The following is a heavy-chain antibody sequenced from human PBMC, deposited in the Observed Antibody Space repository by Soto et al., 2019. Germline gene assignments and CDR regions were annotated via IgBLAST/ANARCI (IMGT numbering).Heavy chain of an antibody. J-gene: IGHJ4*02. D-gene: IGHD2-15*01. CDR2: ISAYNGNS. CDR3: ARGRYCSGGSCYSALDY. Sequence: QVQLVQSGAEVKKPGASVKVSCKASGYTFTSYGISWVRQAPGQGLEWMGWISAYNGNSNYAQKLQGRVIMTTDTSTSTAYMELRSLGSDDTAVYYCARGRYCSGGSCYSALDYWGQGTLVTVSS. CDR1: GYTFTSYG. V-gene: IGHV1-18*01.